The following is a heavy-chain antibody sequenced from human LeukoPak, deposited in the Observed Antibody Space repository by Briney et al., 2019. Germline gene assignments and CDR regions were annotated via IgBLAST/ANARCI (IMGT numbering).Heavy chain of an antibody. CDR1: GFRFDDYG. V-gene: IGHV3-20*04. CDR2: TNWDGAST. D-gene: IGHD2-2*01. J-gene: IGHJ6*03. Sequence: SGGSLRLSCAASGFRFDDYGMSWVRHVPGKGLDWVSGTNWDGASTGYADSVKGRFTISRDNVKNFLYLQMNSLRVEDTALYFCGRVYCSTTSCYDYYDYYMDVWGKGTTVTVSS. CDR3: GRVYCSTTSCYDYYDYYMDV.